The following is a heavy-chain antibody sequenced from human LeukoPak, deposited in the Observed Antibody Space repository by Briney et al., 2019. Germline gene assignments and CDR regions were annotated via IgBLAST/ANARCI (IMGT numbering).Heavy chain of an antibody. CDR1: GYTLTELS. J-gene: IGHJ6*02. D-gene: IGHD6-13*01. V-gene: IGHV1-24*01. CDR2: FDPEDGET. Sequence: ASVKVSCKVSGYTLTELSMHWVRQAPGKGLEWMGGFDPEDGETIYAQKFQGGVTMTEDTSTDTAYMELSSLRSEDTAVYYCAIGIEGQQLVGTRYYYYGMDVWGQGTTVTVSS. CDR3: AIGIEGQQLVGTRYYYYGMDV.